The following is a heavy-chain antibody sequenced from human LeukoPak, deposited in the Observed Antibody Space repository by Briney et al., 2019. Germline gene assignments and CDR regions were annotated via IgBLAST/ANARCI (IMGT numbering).Heavy chain of an antibody. J-gene: IGHJ4*02. CDR2: IGTTDDT. CDR3: ARTRAYCSGDKCLIDY. Sequence: PGGSLRLSCAASGFTFNNYDMHWVRQPTGKGLEWVSAIGTTDDTYYVDSVKGRFTISREDAENSLYLQMNSLRVGDTAVYYCARTRAYCSGDKCLIDYRGQGTLVTVSS. V-gene: IGHV3-13*01. D-gene: IGHD2-21*01. CDR1: GFTFNNYD.